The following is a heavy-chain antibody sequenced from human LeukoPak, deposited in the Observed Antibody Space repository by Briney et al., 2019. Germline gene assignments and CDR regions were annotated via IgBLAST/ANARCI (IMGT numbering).Heavy chain of an antibody. J-gene: IGHJ4*02. CDR1: GGSFSGYY. Sequence: SETLSLTCAVYGGSFSGYYWSWIRQPPGKGLEWIGEINHSGSTNYNPSLKSRVTISVDTSKNQFSLKLSSVTAADTAVYYCATSRIHPIFGVVISFWGQGTLVTVSS. CDR3: ATSRIHPIFGVVISF. D-gene: IGHD3-3*01. CDR2: INHSGST. V-gene: IGHV4-34*01.